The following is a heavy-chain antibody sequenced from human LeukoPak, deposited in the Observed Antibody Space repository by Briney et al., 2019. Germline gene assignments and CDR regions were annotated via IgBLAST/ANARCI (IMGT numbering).Heavy chain of an antibody. J-gene: IGHJ4*02. V-gene: IGHV3-7*01. CDR2: IKQDGTEK. Sequence: PGGSLRLSCAASGFSFTTYWMSWVRQAPGKGLEWVANIKQDGTEKYYVDSVKGRFTISRDNAKNSLYLQMNSLRAEDTAVYYCARDTFAYDYVWGSYRYSSFDYWGQGTLVTVSS. CDR3: ARDTFAYDYVWGSYRYSSFDY. D-gene: IGHD3-16*02. CDR1: GFSFTTYW.